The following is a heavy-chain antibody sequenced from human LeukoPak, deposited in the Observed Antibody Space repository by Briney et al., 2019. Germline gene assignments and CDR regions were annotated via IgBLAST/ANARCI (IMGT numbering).Heavy chain of an antibody. CDR1: GFTFSSYG. Sequence: GTSLRLSCAASGFTFSSYGMHWVRQAPGKGLEWVAVISYDGSDKYYADSVKGRFTISRDNPRNTLYLQMNSLRAEDTAVYYCAEDLQRKPEIDYWGQGTLVTVSS. V-gene: IGHV3-30*18. J-gene: IGHJ4*02. CDR3: AEDLQRKPEIDY. CDR2: ISYDGSDK.